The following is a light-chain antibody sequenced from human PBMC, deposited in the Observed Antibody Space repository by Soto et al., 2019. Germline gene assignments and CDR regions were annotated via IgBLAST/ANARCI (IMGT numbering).Light chain of an antibody. CDR3: AAWDDSLSGVV. CDR2: RNN. V-gene: IGLV1-47*01. J-gene: IGLJ2*01. CDR1: SSNIGSNY. Sequence: QSLLTQPPSASGTPGQRVTISCSGRSSNIGSNYVFWYQHLPGTAPKLLIYRNNQRPSGVPDRFSGSKSGTSASLAISGLRSEDETDYYCAAWDDSLSGVVFGGGTKVTVL.